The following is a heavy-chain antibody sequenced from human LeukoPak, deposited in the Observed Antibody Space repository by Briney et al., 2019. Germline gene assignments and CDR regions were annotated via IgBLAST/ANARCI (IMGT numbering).Heavy chain of an antibody. D-gene: IGHD2-2*01. CDR3: ARGEDCSSTSCPTGDY. CDR2: ISSSSSYI. Sequence: AGGSLRLSCAASGFTFSSYSMNWVRQAPGKGLEWVSSISSSSSYIYYADSVKGRFTISRDNAKNSLYLQMNSLRAEDTAVYYCARGEDCSSTSCPTGDYWGQGTLVTVSS. J-gene: IGHJ4*02. V-gene: IGHV3-21*01. CDR1: GFTFSSYS.